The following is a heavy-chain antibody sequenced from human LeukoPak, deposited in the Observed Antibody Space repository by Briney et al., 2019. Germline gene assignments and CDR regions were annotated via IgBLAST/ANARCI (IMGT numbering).Heavy chain of an antibody. V-gene: IGHV4-59*02. J-gene: IGHJ4*02. Sequence: SETLSLICTVSGASVRGYYWSWIRQPPGKGLEWIGYIHYTGNTDYNPSLTSRVTMSVDTSKNQFSLMLTSVTAADTAVYYCARGYGSGSYNNFNQWGQGLLVAVSS. D-gene: IGHD3-10*01. CDR3: ARGYGSGSYNNFNQ. CDR2: IHYTGNT. CDR1: GASVRGYY.